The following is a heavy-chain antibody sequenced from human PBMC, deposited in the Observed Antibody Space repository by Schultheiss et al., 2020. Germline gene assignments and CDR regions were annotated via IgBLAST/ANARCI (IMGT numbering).Heavy chain of an antibody. CDR1: GFTFSSYG. D-gene: IGHD2-15*01. CDR2: IWYDGSNK. V-gene: IGHV3-33*01. CDR3: ARERCSGGSCRSGHVDY. Sequence: GGSLRLSCAASGFTFSSYGMHWVRQAPGKGLEWVAVIWYDGSNKYYADSVKGRFTISRDNSKNTLYLQMNSLRAEDTAVYYCARERCSGGSCRSGHVDYWGQGTLVTVSS. J-gene: IGHJ4*02.